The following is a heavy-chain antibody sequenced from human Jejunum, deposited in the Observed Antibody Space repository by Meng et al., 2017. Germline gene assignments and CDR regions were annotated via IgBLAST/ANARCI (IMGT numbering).Heavy chain of an antibody. D-gene: IGHD3-22*01. CDR3: VHGYFYFDN. CDR2: INPKTGDT. V-gene: IGHV1-2*02. Sequence: ASVKVSSTASGYRFTDSSMPWVRQAAGQGLEWVGWINPKTGDTSYAQKCLGRVTMTRDPSINTADMELSRLRSDDTAVYYCVHGYFYFDNWGQGTLVTVSS. CDR1: GYRFTDSS. J-gene: IGHJ4*02.